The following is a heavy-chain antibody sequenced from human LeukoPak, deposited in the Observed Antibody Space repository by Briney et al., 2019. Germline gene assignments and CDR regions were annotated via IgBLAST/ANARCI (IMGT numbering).Heavy chain of an antibody. CDR2: ISGSGGST. Sequence: GGSLRLSCAASGFTFSSYAMSWVRQAPGKGLEWVSAISGSGGSTYYADSVKGRFTISRDNSKNTLYLQMNSLRAEDTAVYYCASVRGYSSGWYASGFDPWGRGTLVTVSS. CDR1: GFTFSSYA. CDR3: ASVRGYSSGWYASGFDP. D-gene: IGHD6-19*01. V-gene: IGHV3-23*01. J-gene: IGHJ5*02.